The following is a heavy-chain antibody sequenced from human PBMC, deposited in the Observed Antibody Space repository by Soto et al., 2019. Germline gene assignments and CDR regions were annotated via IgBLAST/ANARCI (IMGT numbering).Heavy chain of an antibody. CDR1: VFAFRSYA. D-gene: IGHD6-13*01. CDR2: SAGSGGSEDRT. CDR3: AKNTNLGSSWDNYFDY. Sequence: HPWGSLRLSCVASVFAFRSYAMGWVRQAPGKGLEWASVSAGSGGSEDRTYYADSVRGRFTISRDNSRSTLYLQMDSLRAEDTAVYFCAKNTNLGSSWDNYFDYWGQGTLVTVSS. V-gene: IGHV3-23*01. J-gene: IGHJ4*02.